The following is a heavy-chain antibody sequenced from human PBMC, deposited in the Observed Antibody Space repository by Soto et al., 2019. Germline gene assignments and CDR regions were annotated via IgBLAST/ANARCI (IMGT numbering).Heavy chain of an antibody. CDR2: IKTDGYAA. Sequence: DYGGVLVQPGGSLRLSCVASGFTFDSHWMHWVRQAPGEGPVWVSRIKTDGYAAAYADSVKGRFTISRDNTKNTVYLQMNSLRAADTAVYFCVRESGVAADCWGQGTLVTVSS. CDR1: GFTFDSHW. CDR3: VRESGVAADC. J-gene: IGHJ4*02. D-gene: IGHD6-19*01. V-gene: IGHV3-74*01.